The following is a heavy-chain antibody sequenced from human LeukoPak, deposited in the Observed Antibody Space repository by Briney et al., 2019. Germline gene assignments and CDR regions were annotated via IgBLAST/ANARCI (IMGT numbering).Heavy chain of an antibody. Sequence: ASVKVSCKASGYTFTSYYMHWVRQAPGQGLEWMGIINPSGGSTSYAQKFQGRVTMTRDMSTSTVYMELSSLRSEDTAVYYCARSDSIVGATDDAFDIWGQGTMVTVSS. D-gene: IGHD1-26*01. V-gene: IGHV1-46*01. CDR2: INPSGGST. J-gene: IGHJ3*02. CDR3: ARSDSIVGATDDAFDI. CDR1: GYTFTSYY.